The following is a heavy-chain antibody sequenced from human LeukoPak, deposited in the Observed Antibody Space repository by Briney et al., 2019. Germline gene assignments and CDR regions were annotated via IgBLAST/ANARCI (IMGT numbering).Heavy chain of an antibody. J-gene: IGHJ4*02. Sequence: GGSLRLSCAASGFTFSSYEMHWVRQAPGKGLEWVSHINSGGSSTNYADSVKGRFTISRDNAKNTLYLQMNSLRAEDTAVYYSARIAYYDISGSLPPDYWGQGTLVTAPS. CDR3: ARIAYYDISGSLPPDY. CDR2: INSGGSST. CDR1: GFTFSSYE. V-gene: IGHV3-74*01. D-gene: IGHD3-22*01.